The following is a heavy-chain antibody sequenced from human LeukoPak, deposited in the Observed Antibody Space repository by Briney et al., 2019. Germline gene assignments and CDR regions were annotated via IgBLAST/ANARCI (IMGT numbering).Heavy chain of an antibody. D-gene: IGHD6-6*01. J-gene: IGHJ4*02. CDR3: ARLKTSFNYFDY. CDR1: GDSISGYY. CDR2: VYTSGST. V-gene: IGHV4-4*09. Sequence: SETLSLTCTVSGDSISGYYWTWIRQPPGKGLEWIGYVYTSGSTNYNPSLKSRVTISVDTSKNQFSLKLSSVTAADTALHYCARLKTSFNYFDYWGQGTLVTVSS.